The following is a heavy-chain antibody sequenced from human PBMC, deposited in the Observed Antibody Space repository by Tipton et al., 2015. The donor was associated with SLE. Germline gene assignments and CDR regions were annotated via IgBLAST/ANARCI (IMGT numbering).Heavy chain of an antibody. J-gene: IGHJ2*01. Sequence: TLSLTCIVSGASISGYFWSWIRQPPGKGLEWIGYIHDTGSSNYNPSLKSRLTISVDTSKNEFSLKLTSVTAADTAVYYCARRALRSGWHFDLWGRGTLVAVPS. V-gene: IGHV4-59*08. CDR2: IHDTGSS. CDR1: GASISGYF. CDR3: ARRALRSGWHFDL.